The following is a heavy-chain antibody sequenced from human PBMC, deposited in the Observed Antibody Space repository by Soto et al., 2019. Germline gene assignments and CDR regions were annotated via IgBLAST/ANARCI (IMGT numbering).Heavy chain of an antibody. D-gene: IGHD3-3*01. CDR3: ARRITIFGVVIPWFDP. Sequence: SETLSLTCTVSGGSISSSSYYWGWIRQPPGKGLEWIGSIYYSGSTYYNPSLKSRVTISVDTSKNQFSLKLSSVTAADTAVYYCARRITIFGVVIPWFDPWGQGTLVTVSS. J-gene: IGHJ5*02. V-gene: IGHV4-39*01. CDR1: GGSISSSSYY. CDR2: IYYSGST.